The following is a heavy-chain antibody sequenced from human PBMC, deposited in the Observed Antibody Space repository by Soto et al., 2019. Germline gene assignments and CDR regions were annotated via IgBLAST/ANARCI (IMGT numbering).Heavy chain of an antibody. CDR2: IYPGDSDT. J-gene: IGHJ6*02. Sequence: PGESLKISCKCSGYSFTSYWIGWVRQMPGKGLEWMGIIYPGDSDTRYSPSFQGQVTISADKSISTAYLQWSSLKASDTAMYYCARPAWGRTYDYYGMDVWGQGTTVTVSS. CDR3: ARPAWGRTYDYYGMDV. V-gene: IGHV5-51*01. CDR1: GYSFTSYW. D-gene: IGHD7-27*01.